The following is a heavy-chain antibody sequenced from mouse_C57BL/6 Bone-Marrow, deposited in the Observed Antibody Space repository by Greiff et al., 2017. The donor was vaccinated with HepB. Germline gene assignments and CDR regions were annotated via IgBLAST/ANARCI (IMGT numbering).Heavy chain of an antibody. CDR3: ARSGITTVVAPYYYAMDY. D-gene: IGHD1-1*01. Sequence: VQLQQPGAELVKPGASVKLSCKASGYTFTSYWMHWVKQRPGRGLEWIGRIDPNSGGTKYNEKFKSKATLTVDKPSSTAYMQLSSLTSEDSAVYYCARSGITTVVAPYYYAMDYWGQGTSVTVSS. J-gene: IGHJ4*01. V-gene: IGHV1-72*01. CDR2: IDPNSGGT. CDR1: GYTFTSYW.